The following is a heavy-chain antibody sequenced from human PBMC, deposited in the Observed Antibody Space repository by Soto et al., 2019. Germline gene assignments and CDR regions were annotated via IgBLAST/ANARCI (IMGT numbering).Heavy chain of an antibody. CDR3: ARDQSLSIVVVPADYGMDV. Sequence: ASVKVSCKASGYTFTGYYMHWVRQAPGQGLEWMGWINPNSGGTNYAQKFQGWVTMTRDTSISTAYMELSRLRSDDTAVYYCARDQSLSIVVVPADYGMDVWGQGTTVTVSS. D-gene: IGHD2-2*01. V-gene: IGHV1-2*04. CDR2: INPNSGGT. J-gene: IGHJ6*02. CDR1: GYTFTGYY.